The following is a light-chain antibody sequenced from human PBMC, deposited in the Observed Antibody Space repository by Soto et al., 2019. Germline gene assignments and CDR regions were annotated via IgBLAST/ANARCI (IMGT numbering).Light chain of an antibody. CDR2: EVT. CDR1: SSDVGSYNL. V-gene: IGLV2-23*02. CDR3: CSYAGHSTYV. Sequence: QSALTQPASVSGSPGQPITISCTGTSSDVGSYNLVSWYQQHPGKAPKLMIYEVTKRPSGVSTRFSGSKSGNAASLTFSGLQAEDETDYYCCSYAGHSTYVFGTGTKVTVL. J-gene: IGLJ1*01.